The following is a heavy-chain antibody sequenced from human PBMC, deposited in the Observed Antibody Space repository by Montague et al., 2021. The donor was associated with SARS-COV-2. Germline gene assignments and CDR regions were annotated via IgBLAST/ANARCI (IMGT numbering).Heavy chain of an antibody. D-gene: IGHD2-21*01. V-gene: IGHV4-59*13. Sequence: SETLSLTCSVSGGSINNYYCGWVRQSPGKGLEWIGYIYYSGSVTTSYNPSLKSRVSISVDTSENQFSLKLTSVTAADTAVYYCARRGGGEVFARFMYWYFDVWGRGSLVTVSS. CDR1: GGSINNYY. J-gene: IGHJ2*01. CDR2: IYYSGSVTT. CDR3: ARRGGGEVFARFMYWYFDV.